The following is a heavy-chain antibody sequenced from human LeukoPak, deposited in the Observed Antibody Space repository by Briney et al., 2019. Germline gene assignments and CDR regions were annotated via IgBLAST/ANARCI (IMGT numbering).Heavy chain of an antibody. CDR2: IKQDGSEK. D-gene: IGHD5-18*01. CDR1: GFTFNSYW. J-gene: IGHJ4*02. V-gene: IGHV3-7*01. Sequence: GGSLRLSCAASGFTFNSYWMTWLRQAPGKGLEWVANIKQDGSEKYYVDSVKGRFTISRDNARNSVYLQTNSLRAEDTAVYYCARGGTRGYSPSDYWGQGTLVTVSS. CDR3: ARGGTRGYSPSDY.